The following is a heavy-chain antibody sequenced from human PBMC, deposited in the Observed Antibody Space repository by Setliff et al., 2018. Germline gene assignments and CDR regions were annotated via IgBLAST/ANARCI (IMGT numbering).Heavy chain of an antibody. CDR2: INHSGNT. Sequence: SETLSLTCAVYGGSFSGYYWSWIRQPPGKGLEWIGEINHSGNTNYNPSLKSRVTISVDTSKNQFSPKLSSVTAADTAVYYCARVSSYGSGSYYYYYYGMDVWGQGTTVTVSS. CDR1: GGSFSGYY. V-gene: IGHV4-34*01. J-gene: IGHJ6*02. D-gene: IGHD3-10*01. CDR3: ARVSSYGSGSYYYYYYGMDV.